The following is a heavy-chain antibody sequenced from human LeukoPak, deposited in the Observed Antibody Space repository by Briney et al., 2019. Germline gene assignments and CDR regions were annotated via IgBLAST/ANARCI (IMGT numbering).Heavy chain of an antibody. Sequence: GGSLRLSCAASGFTFSSYAMTWVRQAPGKGLEWVSGISGSGGSTYYADSVKGRFTISRDNSKNTLYLQMNSLRAEDTAVYYCAKDLMVRWNFYFDYWGQGTLVTVSS. CDR1: GFTFSSYA. V-gene: IGHV3-23*01. D-gene: IGHD3-10*01. CDR2: ISGSGGST. J-gene: IGHJ4*02. CDR3: AKDLMVRWNFYFDY.